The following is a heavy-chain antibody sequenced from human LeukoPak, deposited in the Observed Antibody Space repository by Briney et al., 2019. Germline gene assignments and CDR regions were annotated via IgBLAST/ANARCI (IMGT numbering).Heavy chain of an antibody. V-gene: IGHV3-30-3*01. CDR1: GFTFSSYA. CDR3: AKAGEEEWELNY. J-gene: IGHJ4*02. Sequence: PGGSLRLSCAASGFTFSSYAMHWVRQAPGKGLEWVAIISYDGSNKYYADSVKDRFTISRDNSKNTLYLQMNSLRAEDTAVYYCAKAGEEEWELNYWGQGTLVTVSS. CDR2: ISYDGSNK. D-gene: IGHD1-26*01.